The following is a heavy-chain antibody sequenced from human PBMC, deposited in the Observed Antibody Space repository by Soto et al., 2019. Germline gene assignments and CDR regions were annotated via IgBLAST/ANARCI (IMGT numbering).Heavy chain of an antibody. CDR1: GFTFSYYY. CDR2: ISSSGSTT. D-gene: IGHD2-21*01. CDR3: ARVKGAYAIDY. Sequence: QVQLVESGGGLVKPGGSLRLSCAASGFTFSYYYMSWIRQAPGKGLEWVSYISSSGSTTHYADSVKGRFTISRDNAKNSLYLQMHSLRADDTAVYFCARVKGAYAIDYWGQGTLVTVSS. J-gene: IGHJ4*02. V-gene: IGHV3-11*01.